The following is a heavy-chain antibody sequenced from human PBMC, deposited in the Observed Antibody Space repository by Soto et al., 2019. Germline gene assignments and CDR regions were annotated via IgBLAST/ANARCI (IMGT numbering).Heavy chain of an antibody. J-gene: IGHJ4*02. CDR2: ISAYNCNT. Sequence: QVQLVQAGAEVKKPWASVKVSCKASGYTFTSYGISWGRQAPGQGLEWMGWISAYNCNTNYAQKLQDRVTMNPDPSKSTAYMELRSLRSDDTDVHYCARDIAVACTPPEYWGQGTLVTVSS. D-gene: IGHD6-19*01. V-gene: IGHV1-18*01. CDR1: GYTFTSYG. CDR3: ARDIAVACTPPEY.